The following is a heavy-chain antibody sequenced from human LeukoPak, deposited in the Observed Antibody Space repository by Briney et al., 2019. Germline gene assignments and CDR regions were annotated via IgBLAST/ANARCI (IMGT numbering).Heavy chain of an antibody. V-gene: IGHV3-11*04. J-gene: IGHJ6*04. CDR1: KFTFSDYY. CDR2: ISSSGSAK. CDR3: AELGITMIGGV. D-gene: IGHD3-10*02. Sequence: PGGSLRLSCAASKFTFSDYYMSWIRQAPGKGLEWISYISSSGSAKKYADSVKGRFTISRDNAKDSLYLQMNSLRAEDTAVYYCAELGITMIGGVWGKGTTVTISS.